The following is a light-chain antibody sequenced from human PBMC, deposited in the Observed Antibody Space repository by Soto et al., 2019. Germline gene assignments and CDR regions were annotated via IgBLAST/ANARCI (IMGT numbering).Light chain of an antibody. CDR2: DVT. Sequence: QSVLTQPPSASGSPGQSVTISCTVASSDVGGYNFVSWYQHHPGKAPRLMIYDVTQRPSGVPDRFSSSKSGNTASLPVSGLQVDDEAYYYCSSYAGSSIPVAFGGGTKLTVL. J-gene: IGLJ3*02. V-gene: IGLV2-8*01. CDR1: SSDVGGYNF. CDR3: SSYAGSSIPVA.